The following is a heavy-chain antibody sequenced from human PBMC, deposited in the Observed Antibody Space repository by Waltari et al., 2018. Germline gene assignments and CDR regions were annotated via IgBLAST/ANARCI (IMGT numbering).Heavy chain of an antibody. CDR3: ARGEVYYYYYYCMDV. J-gene: IGHJ6*03. CDR2: IYYSGST. D-gene: IGHD2-8*01. CDR1: GGSISSYY. Sequence: QVQLQESGPGLVKPSETLSLTCTVSGGSISSYYWSWIRQPPGKGLEWIGYIYYSGSTNYNPSLKSRVTISVDTSKNQFSLKLSSVTAADTAVYYCARGEVYYYYYYCMDVWGKGTTVTVSS. V-gene: IGHV4-59*01.